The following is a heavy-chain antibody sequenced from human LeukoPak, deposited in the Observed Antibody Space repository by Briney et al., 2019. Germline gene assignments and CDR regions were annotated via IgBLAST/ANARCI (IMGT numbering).Heavy chain of an antibody. D-gene: IGHD3-9*01. V-gene: IGHV3-74*01. CDR2: INSEGTST. CDR3: VRSYRDLTGYYNHFDY. Sequence: PGGSLRLSCAASGFTFSSYAMHWVRQAPGKGLVWVSRINSEGTSTSFADSVEGRFTVSRDNAKNTLYLQMNSLRPEDTAVYYCVRSYRDLTGYYNHFDYWGQGNLVTVSS. CDR1: GFTFSSYA. J-gene: IGHJ4*02.